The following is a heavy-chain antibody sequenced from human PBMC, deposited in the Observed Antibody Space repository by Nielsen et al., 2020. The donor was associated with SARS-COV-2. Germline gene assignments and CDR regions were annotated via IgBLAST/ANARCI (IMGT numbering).Heavy chain of an antibody. V-gene: IGHV3-9*01. Sequence: SLRLSCAASGFTFDAYAMHWVRQAPGKGLEWVSGISWNSGSIGYADSVKGRFTISRDNAKNSLYLQMNSLRAEDTALYYCAKETYYYDSSGYSHFDYWGQGTLVTVSS. D-gene: IGHD3-22*01. CDR1: GFTFDAYA. J-gene: IGHJ4*02. CDR3: AKETYYYDSSGYSHFDY. CDR2: ISWNSGSI.